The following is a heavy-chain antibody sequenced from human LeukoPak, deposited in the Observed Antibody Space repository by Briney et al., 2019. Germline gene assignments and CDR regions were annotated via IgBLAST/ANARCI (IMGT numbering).Heavy chain of an antibody. D-gene: IGHD6-13*01. Sequence: GGSLRLSCSASGLTFSSYAMHWVRQAPGKGLEYVSAISGYGGTTYYADSVKGRFTISRDNSKNTLYLQMSSLGPEDTAVYYRVKQLAGTLPFDIWGRGTLVTVSS. CDR3: VKQLAGTLPFDI. V-gene: IGHV3-64D*06. CDR2: ISGYGGTT. J-gene: IGHJ3*02. CDR1: GLTFSSYA.